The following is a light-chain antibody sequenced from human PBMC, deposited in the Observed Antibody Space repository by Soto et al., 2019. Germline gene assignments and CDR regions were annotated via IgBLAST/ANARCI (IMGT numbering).Light chain of an antibody. CDR1: QSISRW. Sequence: DIQMTQSPSTLYAYVGDRVPITCRASQSISRWLAWYQQKPGNAPKFLMYDASTLETEVPSSCSGKVSGTEFTLTISILQPDDMATYYYKQYDSILRTFGPGTKVEIK. CDR2: DAS. CDR3: KQYDSILRT. J-gene: IGKJ1*01. V-gene: IGKV1-5*01.